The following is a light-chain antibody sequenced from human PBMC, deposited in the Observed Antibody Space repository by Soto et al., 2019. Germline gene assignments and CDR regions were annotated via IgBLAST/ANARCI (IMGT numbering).Light chain of an antibody. J-gene: IGKJ4*01. CDR1: QGISTL. V-gene: IGKV1D-13*01. CDR2: DAS. Sequence: AIPLTQSPSSLSASVGDRVTISCRASQGISTLFAWYQQKPGKAPKLLIYDASTLQSGDPSRFSGSGSGADFTLTISSLQPEDFATYYCQQFYDYPLTVGGGTKVEIK. CDR3: QQFYDYPLT.